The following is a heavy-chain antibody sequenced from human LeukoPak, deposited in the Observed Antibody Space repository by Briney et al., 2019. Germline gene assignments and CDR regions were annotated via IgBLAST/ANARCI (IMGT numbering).Heavy chain of an antibody. CDR3: ARKGELERRRSWDC. CDR1: GFTFSIYW. CDR2: IKQDEREK. V-gene: IGHV3-7*03. D-gene: IGHD1-1*01. Sequence: GGSLRLSCAASGFTFSIYWMSWVRQAPGKGLEWVANIKQDEREKYYVDSVKGRFTISRDNAKNTLYLQMNSLRAEDTAVYYCARKGELERRRSWDCWGQGTLVTVSS. J-gene: IGHJ4*02.